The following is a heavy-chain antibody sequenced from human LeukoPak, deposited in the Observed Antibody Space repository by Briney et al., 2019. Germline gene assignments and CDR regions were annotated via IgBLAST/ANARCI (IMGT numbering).Heavy chain of an antibody. D-gene: IGHD3-22*01. CDR2: IKQDGSEK. V-gene: IGHV3-7*01. CDR1: GFTFSSYW. J-gene: IGHJ6*02. Sequence: GGSLRLSCAVSGFTFSSYWMSWVRQAPGKGLEWVANIKQDGSEKYYVDSVKGRFTISRDNAKNSLYLQMNSLRAEDTAVYYCARDFRYYDSSGPSYYYYGMDVWGQGTTVTVSS. CDR3: ARDFRYYDSSGPSYYYYGMDV.